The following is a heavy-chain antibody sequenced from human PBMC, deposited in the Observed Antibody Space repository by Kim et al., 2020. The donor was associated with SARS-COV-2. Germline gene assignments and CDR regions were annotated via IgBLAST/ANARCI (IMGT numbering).Heavy chain of an antibody. Sequence: SETLSLTCTVSGGSISSYYWSWIRQPAGKGLEWIGRIYTSGSTNYNPSLKSRVTMSVDTSKNQFSLKLSSVTAADTAVYYCARGTYYYGSGSWRYEAVDIWGQGTMVTVSS. CDR1: GGSISSYY. CDR2: IYTSGST. V-gene: IGHV4-4*07. J-gene: IGHJ3*02. D-gene: IGHD3-10*01. CDR3: ARGTYYYGSGSWRYEAVDI.